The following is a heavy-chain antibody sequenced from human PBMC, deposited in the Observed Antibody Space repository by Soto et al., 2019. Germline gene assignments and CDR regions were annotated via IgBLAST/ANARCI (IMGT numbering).Heavy chain of an antibody. J-gene: IGHJ4*02. CDR1: GFTFSSYS. V-gene: IGHV3-21*01. D-gene: IGHD1-26*01. CDR3: ARGGREINRPFDY. CDR2: ISSSSTYI. Sequence: EVQLVESGGDLVKPGGSLRLSCADSGFTFSSYSMNWVRQAPGKGLEWVSSISSSSTYIYYADSVKGRFTISRDNAKNSQYLQMHSLSAEDTAVYYCARGGREINRPFDYWGQGTLVTVSS.